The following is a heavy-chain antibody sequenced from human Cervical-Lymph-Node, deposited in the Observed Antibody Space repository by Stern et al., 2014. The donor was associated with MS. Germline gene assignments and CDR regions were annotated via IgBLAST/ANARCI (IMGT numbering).Heavy chain of an antibody. CDR2: VSSSSSTI. J-gene: IGHJ5*01. CDR3: AGGSGTRPHCIDS. Sequence: EVQLVESGGGLVKPGGSLRLSCAASGFTFTNYNMIWVRQAPGQGPEWVSYVSSSSSTIYYAESVQGRITIARDNAKNSLYLQMNSLRDEDTAMYYCAGGSGTRPHCIDSWGQGTQVTVSS. D-gene: IGHD3-10*01. CDR1: GFTFTNYN. V-gene: IGHV3-48*02.